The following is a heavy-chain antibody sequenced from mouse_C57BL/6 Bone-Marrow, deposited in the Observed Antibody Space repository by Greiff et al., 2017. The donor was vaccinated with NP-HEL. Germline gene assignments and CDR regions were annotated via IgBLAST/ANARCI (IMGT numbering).Heavy chain of an antibody. Sequence: EVQLHQSGPELVKPGASVKISCKASGYSFTGYYMNWVKQSPEKSLEWIGEINPSTGGTTYNQKFKAKATLTVDKSSSTAYMQLKSLTSEDSAVYYCAREDGNYVGYFDVWGTGTTVTVSS. D-gene: IGHD2-1*01. J-gene: IGHJ1*03. CDR2: INPSTGGT. V-gene: IGHV1-42*01. CDR1: GYSFTGYY. CDR3: AREDGNYVGYFDV.